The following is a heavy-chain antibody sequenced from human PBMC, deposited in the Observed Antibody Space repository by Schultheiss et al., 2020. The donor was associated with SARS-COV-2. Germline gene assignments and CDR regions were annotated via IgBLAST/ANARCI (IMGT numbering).Heavy chain of an antibody. CDR1: SGSFSGYY. CDR3: ARAVAVVVPAAMLGDYYYYYYMDV. V-gene: IGHV4-34*01. Sequence: SETLSLTCAVYSGSFSGYYWSWIRQPPGKGLEWIGEINHSGSTNYNPSLKSRVTISVDTSKNQFSLKLSSVTAADTAVYYCARAVAVVVPAAMLGDYYYYYYMDVWGKGTTVTVSS. CDR2: INHSGST. J-gene: IGHJ6*03. D-gene: IGHD2-2*01.